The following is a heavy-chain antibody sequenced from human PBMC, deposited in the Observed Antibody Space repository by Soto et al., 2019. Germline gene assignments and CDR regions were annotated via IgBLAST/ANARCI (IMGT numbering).Heavy chain of an antibody. CDR2: ISGTGERT. Sequence: EEQLLESGGGLVQPGGSLRLSCAASGFTFSLYAMTWVRHTPGTGLEWVASISGTGERTYYADSVKGRCIISKDNSKNTVFLQMNSLRAEDTAEYYCAKGDWLYDNYYGMEVWGQGTSVTVSS. CDR1: GFTFSLYA. CDR3: AKGDWLYDNYYGMEV. D-gene: IGHD3-9*01. J-gene: IGHJ6*02. V-gene: IGHV3-23*01.